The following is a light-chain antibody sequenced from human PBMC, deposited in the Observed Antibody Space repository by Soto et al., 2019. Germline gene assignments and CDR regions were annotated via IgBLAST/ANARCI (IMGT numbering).Light chain of an antibody. CDR1: QSISSW. CDR3: QQYNSYSRT. Sequence: DIQMTQSPSTLSASVGDRVTITCRASQSISSWLAWYQQKPGKAPKLLIYKASSLDSGVPSRFIGIGSGTEFTLTISSLQPDDFASYYCQQYNSYSRTLGQGTKLET. V-gene: IGKV1-5*03. CDR2: KAS. J-gene: IGKJ2*01.